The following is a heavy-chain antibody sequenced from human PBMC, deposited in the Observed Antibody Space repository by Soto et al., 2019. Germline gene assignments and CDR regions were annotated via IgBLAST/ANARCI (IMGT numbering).Heavy chain of an antibody. CDR1: GGSISSYY. D-gene: IGHD6-13*01. Sequence: PSETLSLTCTVSGGSISSYYWSWIRQPPGKGLEWIGYIYYSGSTNYNPSLKSRVTISVDTSKNQFSLKLSSVTAADTAVYYCARVLEGYSSSWDWFDPWGQGTLVTVSS. J-gene: IGHJ5*02. V-gene: IGHV4-59*01. CDR3: ARVLEGYSSSWDWFDP. CDR2: IYYSGST.